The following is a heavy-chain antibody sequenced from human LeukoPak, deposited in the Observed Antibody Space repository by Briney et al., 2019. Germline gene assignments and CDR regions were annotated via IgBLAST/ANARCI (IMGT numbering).Heavy chain of an antibody. J-gene: IGHJ4*02. CDR1: GFTFSSYA. CDR2: ISGSGGST. Sequence: PGGSLRLSCAASGFTFSSYAMSWVRQAPGKGLEWVSAISGSGGSTYYADSVKGRFTISRDKSKNTLYLQMNSLRAEDTAVYYCAKDDSGYDSFDYWGQGTLVTVSS. CDR3: AKDDSGYDSFDY. D-gene: IGHD5-12*01. V-gene: IGHV3-23*01.